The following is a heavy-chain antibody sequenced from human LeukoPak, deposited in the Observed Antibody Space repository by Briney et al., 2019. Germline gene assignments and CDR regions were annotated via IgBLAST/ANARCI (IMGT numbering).Heavy chain of an antibody. D-gene: IGHD6-13*01. Sequence: SETLSLTCTVSGGSISTSSYYWGWVRQPPGKGLEWIGNIFYSGSTYYSPSLKSRVTISLDTSKNQFSLKLSSVTAADTAVYFCARGSSSWYDNWFDPWGQGTLVTVSS. CDR3: ARGSSSWYDNWFDP. CDR2: IFYSGST. J-gene: IGHJ5*02. V-gene: IGHV4-39*07. CDR1: GGSISTSSYY.